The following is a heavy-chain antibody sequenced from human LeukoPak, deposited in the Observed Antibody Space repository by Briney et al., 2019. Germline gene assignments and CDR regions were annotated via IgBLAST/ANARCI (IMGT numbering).Heavy chain of an antibody. CDR3: ARGNTVTTHPYYFDC. CDR2: INHSGST. CDR1: GGSFSGYY. D-gene: IGHD4-17*01. V-gene: IGHV4-34*01. Sequence: SETLSLTCAVYGGSFSGYYWSWIRQPPGKGLEWIGEINHSGSTNYNPSLKSRVTISVDTSKNQFSLKLSSVTAADTAVYYCARGNTVTTHPYYFDCWGQGTLVTVSS. J-gene: IGHJ4*02.